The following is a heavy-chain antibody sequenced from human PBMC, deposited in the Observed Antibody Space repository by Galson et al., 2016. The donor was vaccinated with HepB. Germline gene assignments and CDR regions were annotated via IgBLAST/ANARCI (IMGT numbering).Heavy chain of an antibody. CDR2: IFYDGSGQ. CDR1: GFTFSSHG. J-gene: IGHJ6*04. CDR3: ARDFSYYALDV. Sequence: SLRLSCAASGFTFSSHGMNWVRQAPGKGLEWVAGIFYDGSGQFYGDTVKGRFTISRDDSKSTVYLQMNSLRGEDTAVYYCARDFSYYALDVRGKGTTVSVSS. V-gene: IGHV3-33*01.